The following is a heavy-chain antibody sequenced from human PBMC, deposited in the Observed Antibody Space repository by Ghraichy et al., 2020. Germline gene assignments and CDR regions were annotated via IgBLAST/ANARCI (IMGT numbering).Heavy chain of an antibody. CDR2: ISYDGSNK. D-gene: IGHD6-19*01. V-gene: IGHV3-30*18. CDR3: AKLRPRSLAVAGILDY. CDR1: GFTFSSYG. J-gene: IGHJ4*02. Sequence: GESLNISCAASGFTFSSYGMHWVRQAPGKGLEWVAVISYDGSNKYYADSVKGRFTISRDNSKNTLYLQMNSLRAEDTAVYYCAKLRPRSLAVAGILDYWGQGTLVTVSS.